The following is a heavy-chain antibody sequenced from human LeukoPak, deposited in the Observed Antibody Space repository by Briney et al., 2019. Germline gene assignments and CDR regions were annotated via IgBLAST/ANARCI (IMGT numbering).Heavy chain of an antibody. D-gene: IGHD6-13*01. Sequence: ASEKVSCKASGDTFTSYGISWGRQAPGQGREWRGWSSAYNGKTNYAQKRQGRDTMTTDTSTSTAYMELRSLRSDDTAVYYCARDRAGIAAAGSFDYWGQGTLVTVSS. CDR1: GDTFTSYG. CDR2: SSAYNGKT. J-gene: IGHJ4*02. CDR3: ARDRAGIAAAGSFDY. V-gene: IGHV1-18*01.